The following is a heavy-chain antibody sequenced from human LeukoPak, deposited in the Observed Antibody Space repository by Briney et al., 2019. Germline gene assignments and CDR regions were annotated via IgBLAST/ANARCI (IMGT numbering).Heavy chain of an antibody. D-gene: IGHD3-10*01. J-gene: IGHJ4*02. CDR2: IYYSGST. Sequence: SETLSLTYTVSGGSISSSSYYWGWLRQPPGKGRQWIGSIYYSGSTYYNPSLKSRVTISVDTSKNQFSLKLSSVTAADTAVYYCAREPGLLWLGESTGPTDYWGQGTLVTVSS. CDR3: AREPGLLWLGESTGPTDY. CDR1: GGSISSSSYY. V-gene: IGHV4-39*07.